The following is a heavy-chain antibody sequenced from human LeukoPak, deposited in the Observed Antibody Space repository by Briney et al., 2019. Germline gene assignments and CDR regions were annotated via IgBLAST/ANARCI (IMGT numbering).Heavy chain of an antibody. V-gene: IGHV3-30*02. Sequence: PGGSLRLSCAASGFTFSSYGMHWVRQAPGKGLEWVAFIRYDGSNKYYADSVKGRFTISRDNSKNTLYLQMNSLRAEDTAVYYCQVVHSSWFDYWGQGTLVTVSS. CDR3: QVVHSSWFDY. J-gene: IGHJ4*02. CDR1: GFTFSSYG. CDR2: IRYDGSNK. D-gene: IGHD6-13*01.